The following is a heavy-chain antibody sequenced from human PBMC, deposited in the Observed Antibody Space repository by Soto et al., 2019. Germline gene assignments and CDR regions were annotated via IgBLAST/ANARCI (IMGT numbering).Heavy chain of an antibody. V-gene: IGHV1-46*01. CDR3: ARHFGLIKNYYYYYGMDI. D-gene: IGHD3-3*01. Sequence: QALLVQSGAEVKKPGASVKVSCKTSTATFTDFYIHWVRHAPGQGLEWMGMISPTGDTTANAQKFQGRITMTRDTSTNTLYMELRSLRPDDTAVYYCARHFGLIKNYYYYYGMDIWGQGTTVAVSS. CDR2: ISPTGDTT. J-gene: IGHJ6*02. CDR1: TATFTDFY.